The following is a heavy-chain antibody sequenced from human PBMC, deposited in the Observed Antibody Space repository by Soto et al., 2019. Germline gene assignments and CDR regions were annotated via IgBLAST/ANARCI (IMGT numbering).Heavy chain of an antibody. J-gene: IGHJ6*02. Sequence: ASVHVSCKASGGSFSSYAISWVRQAPGQGLEWMGWITPIVGTANYAQKFQGRVTITADESTSTGYIELSSLRSEDTAVYYCASGALGIAARPVYYYGMDVWGQGTTVTVSS. CDR2: ITPIVGTA. V-gene: IGHV1-69*13. CDR1: GGSFSSYA. CDR3: ASGALGIAARPVYYYGMDV. D-gene: IGHD6-6*01.